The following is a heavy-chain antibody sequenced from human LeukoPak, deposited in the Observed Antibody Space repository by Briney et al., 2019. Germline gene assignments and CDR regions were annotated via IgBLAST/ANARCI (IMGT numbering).Heavy chain of an antibody. Sequence: SETLSLTCTVSGGSISSSSYYWGWIRQPPGKGLEWIGSIYYSGSTYYNPSLKSRVTISVDTSKNQFSLKLSSVTAADTAVYYCARDRIQLWLRKYHYMDVWGKGTTVTVSS. CDR1: GGSISSSSYY. D-gene: IGHD5-18*01. CDR2: IYYSGST. V-gene: IGHV4-39*07. J-gene: IGHJ6*03. CDR3: ARDRIQLWLRKYHYMDV.